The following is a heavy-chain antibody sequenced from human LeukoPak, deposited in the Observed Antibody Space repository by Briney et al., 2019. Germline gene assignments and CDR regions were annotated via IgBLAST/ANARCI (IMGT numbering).Heavy chain of an antibody. Sequence: PGGSLRLSCAASGLTFSSFGMHWVRQAPGKGLEXXXXTSFDGGNKHYXDSXXGXXTISXXNSKNTLYLQMNTLRVEDTAVYYCAKGRLLGAPWGMDVWGQGTTVTVSS. V-gene: IGHV3-30*18. CDR3: AKGRLLGAPWGMDV. CDR2: TSFDGGNK. J-gene: IGHJ6*02. D-gene: IGHD1-26*01. CDR1: GLTFSSFG.